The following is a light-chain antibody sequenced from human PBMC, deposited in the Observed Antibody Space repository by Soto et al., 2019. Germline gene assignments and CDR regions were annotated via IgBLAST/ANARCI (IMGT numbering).Light chain of an antibody. CDR2: GAS. J-gene: IGKJ1*01. CDR1: QSIGSW. V-gene: IGKV1-5*01. Sequence: DIQMTQSPSTLSASVGDRVTITCRASQSIGSWLAWYQQKPGKAPKALIFGASSLYTGVPKRFSGSGFGTEFTLTISSLQPEDFATYFCQQSYTTHWTFGQGTK. CDR3: QQSYTTHWT.